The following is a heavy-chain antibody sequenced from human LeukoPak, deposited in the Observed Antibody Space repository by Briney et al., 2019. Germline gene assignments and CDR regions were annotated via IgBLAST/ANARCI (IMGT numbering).Heavy chain of an antibody. CDR3: ARDKAHSYGRYFDP. CDR1: GGSISTXX. D-gene: IGHD5-18*01. J-gene: IGHJ5*02. V-gene: IGHV4-59*01. Sequence: SETLSLTCSVSGGSISTXXXXXXXXXXGXGLXWIGHISYGNTDYNPSLKXXVTXSXDTSKNQFSLKLTSVTAADTAVYYCARDKAHSYGRYFDPWGQGALVTVSS. CDR2: ISYGNT.